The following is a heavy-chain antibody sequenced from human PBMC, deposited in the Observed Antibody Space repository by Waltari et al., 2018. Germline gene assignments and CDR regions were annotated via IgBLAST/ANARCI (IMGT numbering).Heavy chain of an antibody. CDR3: TTFANYGGNSEKAFDY. CDR1: GFPFNNAC. Sequence: EVQLVESGGGLVKPGGSLRTTCDTSGFPFNNACLSQVRQAPGKGLEWVGHIKSKTDGGTTDYAAPVKGRFTISRDDSKTTLYLQMNSLKNEDTAVYYCTTFANYGGNSEKAFDYWGQGSLVTVSS. CDR2: IKSKTDGGTT. D-gene: IGHD4-17*01. J-gene: IGHJ4*02. V-gene: IGHV3-15*01.